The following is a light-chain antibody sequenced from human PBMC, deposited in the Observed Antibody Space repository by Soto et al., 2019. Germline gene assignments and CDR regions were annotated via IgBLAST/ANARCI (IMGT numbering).Light chain of an antibody. CDR1: QTIGSW. CDR2: DDS. CDR3: QRYYNYPLS. Sequence: DIQMTQSPATLSASVGDRVTITCRASQTIGSWLAWYQQKPGTAPKLLIYDDSTLESGVPSRFSGSGSGTEFTLTISSLQPDDFATYYCQRYYNYPLSFGGGTMVEIK. J-gene: IGKJ4*01. V-gene: IGKV1-5*01.